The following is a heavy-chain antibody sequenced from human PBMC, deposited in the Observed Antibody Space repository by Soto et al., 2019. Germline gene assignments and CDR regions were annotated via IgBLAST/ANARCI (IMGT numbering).Heavy chain of an antibody. CDR1: GFTFSSYA. CDR2: ISYDGSNK. Sequence: GGSLRLSCAASGFTFSSYAMHWVRQAPGKGLEWVAVISYDGSNKYYADSVKGRFTISRDNSKNTLYLQMNSLRAEDTAVYYCAYDSSGLEYFQHWGQGTLVTVSS. D-gene: IGHD3-22*01. V-gene: IGHV3-30-3*01. J-gene: IGHJ1*01. CDR3: AYDSSGLEYFQH.